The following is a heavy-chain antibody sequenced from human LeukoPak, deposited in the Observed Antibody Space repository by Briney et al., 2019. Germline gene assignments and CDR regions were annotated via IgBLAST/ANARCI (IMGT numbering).Heavy chain of an antibody. CDR1: GFNNAW. J-gene: IGHJ4*02. CDR2: IKSKAEGGTT. CDR3: TTKYQFWSGYRDY. Sequence: PGGSLRLSCAASGFNNAWMNWVRQAPGKGLEWVCRIKSKAEGGTTDYAAPVKGRFTISRDDSKNTVYLQMNSLKTEDTAVYYCTTKYQFWSGYRDYWGQGTLVTVSS. V-gene: IGHV3-15*01. D-gene: IGHD3-3*01.